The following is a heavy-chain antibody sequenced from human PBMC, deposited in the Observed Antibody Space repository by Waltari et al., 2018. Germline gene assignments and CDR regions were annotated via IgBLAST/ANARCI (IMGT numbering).Heavy chain of an antibody. Sequence: EVQLVESGGGLVKPGGSLRLSCAASGFTFSSYSMNWVRQAPGKGLEWVSSISSSSSYIYYADSVKVRFTISRDNAKNSLYLQMNSLRAEDTAVYYCARVRSSWYNDAFDIWGQGTMVTVSS. CDR2: ISSSSSYI. V-gene: IGHV3-21*01. CDR3: ARVRSSWYNDAFDI. J-gene: IGHJ3*02. CDR1: GFTFSSYS. D-gene: IGHD6-13*01.